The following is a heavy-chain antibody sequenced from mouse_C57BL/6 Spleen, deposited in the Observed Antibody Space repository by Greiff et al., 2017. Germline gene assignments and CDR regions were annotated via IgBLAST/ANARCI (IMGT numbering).Heavy chain of an antibody. CDR2: IHPSDSDT. V-gene: IGHV1-74*01. CDR1: GYTFTSYW. D-gene: IGHD2-1*01. Sequence: QVQLKQPGAELVKPGASVKVSCKASGYTFTSYWMHWVKQRPGQGLEWIGRIHPSDSDTNYNQKFKGKATLTVDKSSSTAYMQLSSLTSEDSAVYYSAISFYSTGIIYKYYFDYWGQGTTLTVSS. J-gene: IGHJ2*01. CDR3: AISFYSTGIIYKYYFDY.